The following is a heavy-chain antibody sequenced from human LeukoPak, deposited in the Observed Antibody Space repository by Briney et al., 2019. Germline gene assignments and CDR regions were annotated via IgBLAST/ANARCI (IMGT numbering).Heavy chain of an antibody. J-gene: IGHJ4*02. CDR2: ISSNGGST. CDR3: VKVAVAGKVSFDY. Sequence: GGSLRLSCSASGFTFSSYAMHWVRQAPGKGLEYVSAISSNGGSTYYADSAEGRFTISRDNSKNTLYLQMSSLRAEDTAVYYCVKVAVAGKVSFDYWGQGTLVTVSS. CDR1: GFTFSSYA. V-gene: IGHV3-64D*06. D-gene: IGHD6-19*01.